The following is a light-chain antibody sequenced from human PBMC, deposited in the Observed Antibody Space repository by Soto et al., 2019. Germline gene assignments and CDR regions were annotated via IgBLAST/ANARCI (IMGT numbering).Light chain of an antibody. CDR2: GAS. CDR1: ESVSRT. J-gene: IGKJ2*01. CDR3: QQYNNWPMYT. V-gene: IGKV3-15*01. Sequence: TVITQSPATLSVSPGERATLSCRANESVSRTLAWYQQRPGQAPRLLISGASTRATGIPARFSGIGSGTDFTLTISSLQSEDFAIYYCQQYNNWPMYTFGPGTKLE.